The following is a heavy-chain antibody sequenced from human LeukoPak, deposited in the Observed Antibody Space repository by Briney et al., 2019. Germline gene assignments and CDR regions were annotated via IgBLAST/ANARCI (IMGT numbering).Heavy chain of an antibody. J-gene: IGHJ4*02. V-gene: IGHV1-2*02. CDR3: GSGQWLVGVFY. CDR2: INPNSGVT. D-gene: IGHD6-19*01. Sequence: ASAKVSCKASGHTFTGHYMHWVRQAPGQGLEWLGWINPNSGVTNYAQKFQGRITMTRDTSITTVYMELSSLTSDDTAVYYCGSGQWLVGVFYWGQGTLVTVSS. CDR1: GHTFTGHY.